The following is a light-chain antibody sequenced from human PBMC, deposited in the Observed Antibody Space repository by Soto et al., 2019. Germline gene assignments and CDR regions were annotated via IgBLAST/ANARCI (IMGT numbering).Light chain of an antibody. CDR1: QSISSY. Sequence: DILMTQSQSSLSASVGDRVTSACRASQSISSYLNWYQQKQGKAPKLLIYDASSLQSGVPSKFSGSGSGTDFTLTISSLQPEDFATYYCQQSYSTPYTFGQGTKLEIK. CDR3: QQSYSTPYT. J-gene: IGKJ2*01. CDR2: DAS. V-gene: IGKV1-39*01.